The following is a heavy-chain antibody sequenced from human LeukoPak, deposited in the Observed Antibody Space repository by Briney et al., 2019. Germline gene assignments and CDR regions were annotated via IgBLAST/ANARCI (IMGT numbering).Heavy chain of an antibody. V-gene: IGHV1-18*01. J-gene: IGHJ4*02. CDR3: ARDRIALSLYYFDY. D-gene: IGHD2/OR15-2a*01. CDR1: GYTFTSYG. CDR2: ISAYNGNT. Sequence: ASVKVSCKASGYTFTSYGISWVRQAPGQGLEWMGWISAYNGNTNYAQKLQGRDTMTRDTSISTAYMELSRLRSDDTAVYYCARDRIALSLYYFDYWGQGTLVTVSS.